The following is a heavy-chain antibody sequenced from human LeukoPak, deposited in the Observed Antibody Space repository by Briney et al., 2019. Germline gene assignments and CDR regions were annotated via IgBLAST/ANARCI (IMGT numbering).Heavy chain of an antibody. J-gene: IGHJ6*04. V-gene: IGHV3-7*03. CDR1: GFTFTYYW. D-gene: IGHD2-15*01. CDR2: IKHDGSET. Sequence: PGGSLRFSCAASGFTFTYYWMTWVRQAPGKGLERVANIKHDGSETYYVDSVKGRFTISRDNAKNSLYLQMNSLRAEDTAVYYCARGDVVYYYYGLDVWGKGTTVTVSS. CDR3: ARGDVVYYYYGLDV.